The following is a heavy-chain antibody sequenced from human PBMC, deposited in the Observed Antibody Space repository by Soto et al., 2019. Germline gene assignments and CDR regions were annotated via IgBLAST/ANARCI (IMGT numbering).Heavy chain of an antibody. CDR3: ARTVPDCGGECYSDY. CDR1: GYTFTSYD. Sequence: GGSVEVSCKASGYTFTSYDINWVRQATGQGLEWMGWMNPNSGNTGYAQKFQGRVTMTRNTSISTAYMELSSLRSEDTAVYYCARTVPDCGGECYSDYCGQGTLVTVSS. V-gene: IGHV1-8*01. J-gene: IGHJ4*02. D-gene: IGHD2-21*01. CDR2: MNPNSGNT.